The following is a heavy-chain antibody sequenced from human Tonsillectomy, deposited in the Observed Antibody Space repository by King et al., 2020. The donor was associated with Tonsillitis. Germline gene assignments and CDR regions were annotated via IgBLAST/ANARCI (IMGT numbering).Heavy chain of an antibody. D-gene: IGHD3-16*02. CDR1: GGSISSGGYS. J-gene: IGHJ4*02. V-gene: IGHV4-30-4*07. CDR2: IYYSGST. CDR3: ARVDGYYDYVWGSYRSLYYFDY. Sequence: LQLQESGPGLVKPSQTLSLTCAVSGGSISSGGYSWSWIRQPPGKGLEWIGYIYYSGSTYYNPSLKSRVTISVDTSKNQFSLKLSSVTAADTAVYYCARVDGYYDYVWGSYRSLYYFDYWGQGTPVTVSS.